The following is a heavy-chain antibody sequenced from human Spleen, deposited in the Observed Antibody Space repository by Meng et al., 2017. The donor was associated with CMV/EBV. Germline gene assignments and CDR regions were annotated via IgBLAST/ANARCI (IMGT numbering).Heavy chain of an antibody. CDR3: AHKPPTIIPFSDGNSPHCFYV. J-gene: IGHJ3*01. Sequence: SGAKLVCNSSTFTLTFTISSLSLTPSGVGVDWIRQTPGKALQCLGLIYWNDDQSYSRSLKTRLTITKDTSKYPVVLTMTNMDPMDTGTYYCAHKPPTIIPFSDGNSPHCFYVWCQGSMVTVSS. CDR1: SLSLTPSGVG. V-gene: IGHV2-5*01. D-gene: IGHD4-23*01. CDR2: IYWNDDQ.